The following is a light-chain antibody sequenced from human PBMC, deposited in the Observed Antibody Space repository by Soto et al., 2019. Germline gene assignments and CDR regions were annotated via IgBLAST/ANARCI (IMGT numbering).Light chain of an antibody. Sequence: EIVLTQSPGTLSLSPGERATLSCRASQSVSSNNLAWYQQRPGQAPRVVIYGASTRATGIPERFSGSGSGTDFTLTISRLEPEDFAVYYCHQYGRYPFTFGPGTKVDIK. V-gene: IGKV3-20*01. CDR1: QSVSSNN. CDR3: HQYGRYPFT. CDR2: GAS. J-gene: IGKJ3*01.